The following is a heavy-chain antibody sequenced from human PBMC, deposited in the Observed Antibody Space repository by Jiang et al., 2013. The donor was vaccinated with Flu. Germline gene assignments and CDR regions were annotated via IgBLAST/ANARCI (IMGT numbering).Heavy chain of an antibody. V-gene: IGHV1-2*04. Sequence: GAEVKKPGASVKVSCKASGYTFTGYYMHWVRQAPGQGLEWMGWINPNSGGTNYAQKFQGWVTMTRDTSISTAYMELSRLRSDDTAVYYCARGSSPQTYYDFWSGYYLEGRDAFDIWAKGQWSPSLQ. D-gene: IGHD3-3*01. CDR3: ARGSSPQTYYDFWSGYYLEGRDAFDI. J-gene: IGHJ3*02. CDR2: INPNSGGT. CDR1: GYTFTGYY.